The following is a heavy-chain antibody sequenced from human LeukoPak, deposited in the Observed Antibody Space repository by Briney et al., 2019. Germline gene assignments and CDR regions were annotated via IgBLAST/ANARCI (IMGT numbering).Heavy chain of an antibody. CDR3: AREEVMEPGTHYFGMDV. D-gene: IGHD6-13*01. CDR1: GDRFSSNSAA. CDR2: TYYRSKWYN. Sequence: SQTLSLTCAISGDRFSSNSAAWNWIRQSPSRGLKWLGRTYYRSKWYNDYAGSVKSRIIINADTSKNQFSLQLNSVTPEDTAVYYCAREEVMEPGTHYFGMDVWGQGTTVTVSS. J-gene: IGHJ6*02. V-gene: IGHV6-1*01.